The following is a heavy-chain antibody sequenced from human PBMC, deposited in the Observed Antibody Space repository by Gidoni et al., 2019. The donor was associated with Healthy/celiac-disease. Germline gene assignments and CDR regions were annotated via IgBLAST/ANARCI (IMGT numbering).Heavy chain of an antibody. D-gene: IGHD2-15*01. J-gene: IGHJ4*02. V-gene: IGHV1-69*01. CDR2: IIPIFGTA. Sequence: QVQLVQSGAEVKKPGSSVKVSCKASGGTFSSYAISWVRQAPGQGLAWMGGIIPIFGTANYAQKFQGRVTITADESTSTAYMELSSLRSEDTAVYYCARVGGDCSGGSCYSPVDYWGQGTLVTVSS. CDR1: GGTFSSYA. CDR3: ARVGGDCSGGSCYSPVDY.